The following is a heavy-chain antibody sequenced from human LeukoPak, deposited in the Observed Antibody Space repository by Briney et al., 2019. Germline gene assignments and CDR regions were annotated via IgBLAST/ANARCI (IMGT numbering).Heavy chain of an antibody. J-gene: IGHJ4*02. CDR3: ARDQVGIFDY. Sequence: PGGSLRPSCAASGFTFTSYWMSWVRQAPGKGLEWVANIDQDGSEKNYVDSVKGRFTISRDNAKKSLHLQLNSLRAEDTAVYYCARDQVGIFDYWGQGTLVTVSS. D-gene: IGHD1-26*01. CDR2: IDQDGSEK. CDR1: GFTFTSYW. V-gene: IGHV3-7*01.